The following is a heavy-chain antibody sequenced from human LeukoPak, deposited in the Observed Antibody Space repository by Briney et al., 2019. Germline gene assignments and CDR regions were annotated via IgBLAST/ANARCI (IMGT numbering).Heavy chain of an antibody. V-gene: IGHV1-3*01. CDR2: INAGNGNT. CDR3: ARVFSSSWIPYFDY. J-gene: IGHJ4*02. D-gene: IGHD6-13*01. Sequence: ASVKVSCKASGYTFTSYAMRWVRQAPGQRLEWMGWINAGNGNTKYSQKFQGRVTITRDTSASTAYMELSSLRSEDTAVYYCARVFSSSWIPYFDYWGQGTLVTVSS. CDR1: GYTFTSYA.